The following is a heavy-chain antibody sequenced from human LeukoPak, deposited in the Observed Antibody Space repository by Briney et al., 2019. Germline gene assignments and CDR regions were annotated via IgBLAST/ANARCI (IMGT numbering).Heavy chain of an antibody. CDR2: IYHSGST. V-gene: IGHV4-38-2*02. Sequence: SETLSLTCTVSGYSISSGYYWGWIRQPPGKGLEWIGSIYHSGSTYYNPSLKSRVTISVDRSKNQFSLRLSSVTAADTAVYYCARVRNSGWYYFDYWGQGTLVTVSS. D-gene: IGHD6-19*01. CDR3: ARVRNSGWYYFDY. CDR1: GYSISSGYY. J-gene: IGHJ4*02.